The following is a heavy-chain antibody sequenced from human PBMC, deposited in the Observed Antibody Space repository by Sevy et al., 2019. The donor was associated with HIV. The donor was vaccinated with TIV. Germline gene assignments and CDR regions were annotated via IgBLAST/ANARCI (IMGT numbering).Heavy chain of an antibody. CDR2: INPNRGGT. CDR1: GYTFTGYY. J-gene: IGHJ6*02. Sequence: ASVKVSCKASGYTFTGYYMHWVRQAPGQGLEWMGRINPNRGGTNYAQKFQGRVTMTRDTSISTAYMELSRLGSDDTAVYYCAREPRHYDSSGYYYYYYGMDVWGQGTTVTVSS. D-gene: IGHD3-22*01. CDR3: AREPRHYDSSGYYYYYYGMDV. V-gene: IGHV1-2*06.